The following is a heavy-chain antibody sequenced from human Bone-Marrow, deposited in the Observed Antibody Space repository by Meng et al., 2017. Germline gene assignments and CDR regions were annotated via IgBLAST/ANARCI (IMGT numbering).Heavy chain of an antibody. V-gene: IGHV5-51*01. J-gene: IGHJ6*02. Sequence: GESLKISCTGSGYSFTNYWIGWVRQMPGKGLEWMGIIYPGDSDTRYNPSFEGQVTISADKSISTAYLQWSSLKASDNAMYFCAKYQLHDSDSPGDYYGMDVWGQGTTVTVSS. D-gene: IGHD2-2*01. CDR2: IYPGDSDT. CDR1: GYSFTNYW. CDR3: AKYQLHDSDSPGDYYGMDV.